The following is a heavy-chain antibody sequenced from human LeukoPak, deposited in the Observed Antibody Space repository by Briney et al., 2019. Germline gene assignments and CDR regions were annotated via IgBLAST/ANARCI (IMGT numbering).Heavy chain of an antibody. CDR1: GFTFSSYW. V-gene: IGHV3-7*01. D-gene: IGHD6-19*01. Sequence: GGSLRLSCAASGFTFSSYWMSWVRQAPGRGLEWVANIKQDGSEKYYVDSVKGRFTISRDNAKNSLYLQMNSLRAEDTAVYYCARGVGSGWYYYFDYWGQGTLVTVSS. CDR3: ARGVGSGWYYYFDY. J-gene: IGHJ4*02. CDR2: IKQDGSEK.